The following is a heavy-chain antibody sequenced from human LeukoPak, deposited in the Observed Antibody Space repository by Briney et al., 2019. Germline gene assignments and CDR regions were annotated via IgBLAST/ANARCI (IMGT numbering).Heavy chain of an antibody. J-gene: IGHJ4*02. Sequence: SETLSLTCTVSGGSISSYYWSWIRQHPGKGLEWIGYIYYSGSTYYNPSLKSRVTISVDTSKNQFSLKLSSVTAADTAVYYCAREGGRCSSTSCYTSFDYWGQGTLVTVSS. D-gene: IGHD2-2*02. CDR2: IYYSGST. V-gene: IGHV4-59*06. CDR3: AREGGRCSSTSCYTSFDY. CDR1: GGSISSYY.